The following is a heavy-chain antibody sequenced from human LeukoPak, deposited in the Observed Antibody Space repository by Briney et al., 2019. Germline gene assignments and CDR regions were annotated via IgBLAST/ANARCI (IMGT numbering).Heavy chain of an antibody. J-gene: IGHJ4*02. CDR2: IYYSGST. V-gene: IGHV4-59*01. CDR1: GGSINSYY. D-gene: IGHD1-14*01. Sequence: PSETLSLTCTVSGGSINSYYWSWIRQPPGKGLEWIGYIYYSGSTNYNPSLKSRVTISVDTSKNQFSLKLSSVTAADTAVYYCASDTGMYYFDYWGQGTLVTVSS. CDR3: ASDTGMYYFDY.